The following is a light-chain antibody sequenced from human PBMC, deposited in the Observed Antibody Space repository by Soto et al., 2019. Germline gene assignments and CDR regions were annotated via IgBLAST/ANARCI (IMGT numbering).Light chain of an antibody. Sequence: EVVLTHSPGTLSLSPLETATLSFRASQSVSNNYLAWYQQKPGQAPRLLIYGASNRATGIPARFSGSGSGTDFTLTISSLQSEDFAVYYCQQYNNWPPWTFGQGTKVDIK. V-gene: IGKV3D-15*01. CDR1: QSVSNN. CDR2: GAS. CDR3: QQYNNWPPWT. J-gene: IGKJ1*01.